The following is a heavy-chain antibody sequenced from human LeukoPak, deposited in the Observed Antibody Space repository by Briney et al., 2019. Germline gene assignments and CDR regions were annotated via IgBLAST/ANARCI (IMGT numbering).Heavy chain of an antibody. Sequence: ASVKVSCKVSGYTLTELSMHWVRQAPGKGLEWMGGFDPEDGETIYAQKFQGRVTMTEDTSTDTAYMELSSLRSEDTAVYYCATDREWKALDAFDIWGQGTMVTVSS. CDR2: FDPEDGET. J-gene: IGHJ3*02. CDR3: ATDREWKALDAFDI. D-gene: IGHD3-3*01. V-gene: IGHV1-24*01. CDR1: GYTLTELS.